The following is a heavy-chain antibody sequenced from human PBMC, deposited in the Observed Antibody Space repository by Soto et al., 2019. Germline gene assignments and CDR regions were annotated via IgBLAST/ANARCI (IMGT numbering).Heavy chain of an antibody. CDR2: IRSKAKSYAT. CDR3: SIIGFGDLLGPDVDY. D-gene: IGHD3-10*01. Sequence: VQLVESGGGLVQPGGSLKLSCAASGFTFGGSAVHWVRQASGKGLDWVGRIRSKAKSYATAYAASVKGRFTISRDDSKNTAYLQMNSLKTEDTAVYYCSIIGFGDLLGPDVDYWGQGTLVTVSS. J-gene: IGHJ4*02. CDR1: GFTFGGSA. V-gene: IGHV3-73*01.